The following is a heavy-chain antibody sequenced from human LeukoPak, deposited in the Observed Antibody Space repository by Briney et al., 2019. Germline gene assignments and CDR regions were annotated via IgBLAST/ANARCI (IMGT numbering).Heavy chain of an antibody. CDR2: IYYSGST. CDR1: GGSISSGDYY. CDR3: ARATQTGSWVEYCSGGSCYHSDY. V-gene: IGHV4-30-4*01. Sequence: SETLSLTCTVSGGSISSGDYYWSWIRQPPGKGLEWIGYIYYSGSTYYNPSLKSRVTISVDTSKNQFSLKLSSVTAADTAVYYCARATQTGSWVEYCSGGSCYHSDYWGQGTLVTVSS. D-gene: IGHD2-15*01. J-gene: IGHJ4*02.